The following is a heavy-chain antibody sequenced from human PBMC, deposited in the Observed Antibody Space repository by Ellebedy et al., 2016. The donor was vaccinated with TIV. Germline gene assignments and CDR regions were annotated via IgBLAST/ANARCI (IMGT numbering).Heavy chain of an antibody. J-gene: IGHJ3*02. CDR3: ARDMAWGNERVNDALDI. Sequence: GGSLRLSCAASGFTFTSYSMNWVRQAPGKGLEWVAYISHSSLTIYYADSVKGRPTVSRDYAKNSLYLQMSSLRDDDTAIYFCARDMAWGNERVNDALDIWGQGTMVTVSP. CDR2: ISHSSLTI. V-gene: IGHV3-48*02. D-gene: IGHD7-27*01. CDR1: GFTFTSYS.